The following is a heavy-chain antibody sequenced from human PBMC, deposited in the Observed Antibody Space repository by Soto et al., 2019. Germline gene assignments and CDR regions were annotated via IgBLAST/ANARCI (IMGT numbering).Heavy chain of an antibody. D-gene: IGHD6-13*01. CDR1: GFTFSSYA. Sequence: PGGSLRLSCAASGFTFSSYAMHWVRQAPGKGLEWVAVISYDGSNKKYADSVKGRFSISRDHSKNTLYLQMNSLRAEDTAVYYCARDPAAAGIGWFDPWGQGTLVTVSS. CDR3: ARDPAAAGIGWFDP. J-gene: IGHJ5*02. V-gene: IGHV3-30-3*01. CDR2: ISYDGSNK.